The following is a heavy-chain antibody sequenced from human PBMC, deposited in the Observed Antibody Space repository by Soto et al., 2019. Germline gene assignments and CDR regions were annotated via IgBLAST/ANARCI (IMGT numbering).Heavy chain of an antibody. CDR1: GGSFSGYY. CDR2: INQSGGT. CDR3: ARTYSSSWLPFDY. D-gene: IGHD6-13*01. Sequence: SETLSLTCAVYGGSFSGYYWSWIRQPPGKGLEWIGEINQSGGTNYNPSLKSRVTISVDTSKNQFSLKLSSVTAADTAVYYCARTYSSSWLPFDYWAQGTLVTVSS. J-gene: IGHJ4*02. V-gene: IGHV4-34*01.